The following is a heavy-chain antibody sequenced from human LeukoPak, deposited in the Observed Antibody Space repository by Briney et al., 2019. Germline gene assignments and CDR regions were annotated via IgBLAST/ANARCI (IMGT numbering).Heavy chain of an antibody. Sequence: PGGSLRLSCAASGFTFSDYYMSWIRQAPGKGLEWVSYISISVTYTNYADSVKGRFTISRDSATNSLYLRMNSLRAEDTAVYYCARIGSYGTFDYWGQGTLVTVSS. V-gene: IGHV3-11*03. CDR3: ARIGSYGTFDY. D-gene: IGHD1-26*01. J-gene: IGHJ4*02. CDR2: ISISVTYT. CDR1: GFTFSDYY.